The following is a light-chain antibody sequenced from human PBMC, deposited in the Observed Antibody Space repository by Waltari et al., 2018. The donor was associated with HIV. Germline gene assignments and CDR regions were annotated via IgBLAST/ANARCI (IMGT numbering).Light chain of an antibody. CDR1: RPNTGTYP. CDR2: TDN. CDR3: AAWDDRLRGYV. Sequence: QSVLTQPPSASGTPGQRVTTSCVVTRPNTGTYPVCWFPKPPGTAPKFLIYTDNQRPSGVPDRFSGSKSGTSASLAISGLRSEDEADYFCAAWDDRLRGYVFGTGTKVTVL. V-gene: IGLV1-47*01. J-gene: IGLJ1*01.